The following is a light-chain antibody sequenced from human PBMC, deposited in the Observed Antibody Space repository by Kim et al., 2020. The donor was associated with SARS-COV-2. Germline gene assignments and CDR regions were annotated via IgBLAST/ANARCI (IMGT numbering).Light chain of an antibody. CDR3: GTWDSSLSAAVV. CDR1: SSNIGNNY. V-gene: IGLV1-51*01. CDR2: DND. Sequence: QSVLTQPPSVSAAPGQKVTISCSGSSSNIGNNYVSWYQHLPGTAPKLLIYDNDKRPSGIPDRFSASKSGTSATLGITGLQTWDEADYYCGTWDSSLSAAVVFGGGTQLTVL. J-gene: IGLJ2*01.